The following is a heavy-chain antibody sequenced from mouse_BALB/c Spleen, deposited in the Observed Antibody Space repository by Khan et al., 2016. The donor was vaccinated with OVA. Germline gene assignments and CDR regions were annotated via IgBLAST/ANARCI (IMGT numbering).Heavy chain of an antibody. Sequence: QVQLKQSGPGLVAPSQSLSITCTVSGFSLTGYGINWVRQPSRTGLVWLVMIWVDGRTDYNSALKSRLSISKDNSKNQVFLKMNSLQTEDTARYYCARDKGNPDAMDYGGQGTSVTVSS. D-gene: IGHD2-1*01. CDR1: GFSLTGYG. V-gene: IGHV2-6-7*01. J-gene: IGHJ4*01. CDR3: ARDKGNPDAMDY. CDR2: IWVDGRT.